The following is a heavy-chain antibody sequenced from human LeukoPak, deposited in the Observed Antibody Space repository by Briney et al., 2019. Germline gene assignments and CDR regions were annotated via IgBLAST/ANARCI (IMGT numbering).Heavy chain of an antibody. D-gene: IGHD6-13*01. V-gene: IGHV1-2*02. Sequence: ASVKVSCKASGYTFTGYYMHWVRQAPGQGLEWMGWINPNSGGTNYAQKFQGRVTMTRDTSISTAYMELSRLRSDDTAVYYCARDWQQPVRDRDYYYGMDVWGQGTTVTVSS. CDR2: INPNSGGT. J-gene: IGHJ6*02. CDR1: GYTFTGYY. CDR3: ARDWQQPVRDRDYYYGMDV.